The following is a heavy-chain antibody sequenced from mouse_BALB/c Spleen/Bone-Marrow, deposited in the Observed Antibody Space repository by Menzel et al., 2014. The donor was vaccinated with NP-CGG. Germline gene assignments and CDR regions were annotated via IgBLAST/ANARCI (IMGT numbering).Heavy chain of an antibody. CDR3: ARYGGRYYAMDY. D-gene: IGHD1-1*01. CDR1: GFNIKDTY. J-gene: IGHJ4*01. Sequence: DVQLQESGAELVKPGASVKLSCTASGFNIKDTYMHWVKQRPEQGLEWIGRIDPANGNTNYDPRFQGKATITADTSSNTAYLQLSSLTSEDTAVYYCARYGGRYYAMDYWGQGISVTVSS. V-gene: IGHV14-3*02. CDR2: IDPANGNT.